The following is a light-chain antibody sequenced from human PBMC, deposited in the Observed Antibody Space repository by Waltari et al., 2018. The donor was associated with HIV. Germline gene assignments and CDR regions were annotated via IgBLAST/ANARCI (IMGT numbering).Light chain of an antibody. Sequence: EAVLTRSLVSLSVSLGRPASISCISSQSLIYADGNTYLNWFHQRPGQSPGRLIYKISNRDSGVPDRFSGSGSVTEFTLHISRVEAEDVGIFYCMQSTHWPGTFGQGNKVEIQ. CDR1: QSLIYADGNTY. CDR3: MQSTHWPGT. CDR2: KIS. J-gene: IGKJ1*01. V-gene: IGKV2-30*01.